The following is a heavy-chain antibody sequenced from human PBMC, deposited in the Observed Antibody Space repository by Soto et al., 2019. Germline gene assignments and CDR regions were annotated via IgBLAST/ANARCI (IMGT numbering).Heavy chain of an antibody. CDR1: GGSINNGDYY. V-gene: IGHV4-31*03. D-gene: IGHD6-13*01. Sequence: QVQLQESGPGLVKPSRTLSLTCTVSGGSINNGDYYGNWIRRHPEKGLEWMGYINYRGTTFYSPSLKSRIIISVDTSKNQFSLKLSSVTAADTAVYYCARDAPGAAPYWGHGTLVTVYS. CDR3: ARDAPGAAPY. CDR2: INYRGTT. J-gene: IGHJ4*01.